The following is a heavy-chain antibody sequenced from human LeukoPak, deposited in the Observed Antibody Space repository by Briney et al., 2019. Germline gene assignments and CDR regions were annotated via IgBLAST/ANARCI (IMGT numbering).Heavy chain of an antibody. Sequence: SQTLSLTCTVSGDSISSGDYYWNWIRQPAGKGLEWIGRIYTSGSTNYNPSLKSRVTMSVDTSKNQFSLKLSSVTAADTAVYYCARDKSRTYGSADAFDIWGQGTMVTVSS. CDR1: GDSISSGDYY. CDR2: IYTSGST. J-gene: IGHJ3*02. V-gene: IGHV4-61*02. CDR3: ARDKSRTYGSADAFDI. D-gene: IGHD3-10*01.